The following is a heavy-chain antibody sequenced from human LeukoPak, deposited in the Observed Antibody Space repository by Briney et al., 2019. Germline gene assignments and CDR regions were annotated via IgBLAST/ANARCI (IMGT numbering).Heavy chain of an antibody. Sequence: GGSLRLSCAASGFTFSSYSMNWVRQAQGKGLGWVSSMSSSSSYIYYADSVKGRFTISRDNAKNSLYLQRNSLRAEDKAVYDCGYFQHWGQGTLVTVSS. CDR2: MSSSSSYI. CDR3: GYFQH. V-gene: IGHV3-21*01. J-gene: IGHJ1*01. CDR1: GFTFSSYS.